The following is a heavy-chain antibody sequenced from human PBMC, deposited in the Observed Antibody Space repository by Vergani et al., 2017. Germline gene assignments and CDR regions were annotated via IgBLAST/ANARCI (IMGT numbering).Heavy chain of an antibody. CDR2: ISGSGGST. Sequence: VQLVESGGGVVQPGRSLRLSCAASGFTFSSYAMSWVRQAPGKGLEWVSAISGSGGSTYYADSVKGRFTISRDNSKKTLYLQMNSLRAEDTAVYYCAKDLYSSGWYDYWGQGTLVTVSS. D-gene: IGHD6-19*01. CDR3: AKDLYSSGWYDY. CDR1: GFTFSSYA. V-gene: IGHV3-23*04. J-gene: IGHJ4*02.